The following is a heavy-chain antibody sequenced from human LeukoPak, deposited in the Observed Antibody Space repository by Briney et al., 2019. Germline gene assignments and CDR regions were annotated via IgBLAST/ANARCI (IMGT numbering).Heavy chain of an antibody. CDR3: ARGEYYDFWSGYHRFEP. J-gene: IGHJ5*02. V-gene: IGHV1-2*02. D-gene: IGHD3-3*01. CDR1: GYTFTGYS. Sequence: ASVKVCCKASGYTFTGYSMHWVGQAPGQGLEWMGWINPNSGGTNYAQKFQGRVTMTRDTSISTAYMELSRLRSDDTAVYYCARGEYYDFWSGYHRFEPWGQGTLVTVSS. CDR2: INPNSGGT.